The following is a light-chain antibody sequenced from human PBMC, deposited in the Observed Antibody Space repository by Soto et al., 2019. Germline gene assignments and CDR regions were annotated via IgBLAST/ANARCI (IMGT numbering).Light chain of an antibody. CDR1: QNVNNN. J-gene: IGKJ4*01. CDR2: GAS. CDR3: QYYNNWPLT. Sequence: EIVVTQSPATLSLSPGQRATLSCRASQNVNNNLAWYQQKPGQAPRLLIYGASTRATGIPARFSGSGSGTEFTLTISSLPAEYFVFYSCQYYNNWPLTFGGGTKVEIK. V-gene: IGKV3-15*01.